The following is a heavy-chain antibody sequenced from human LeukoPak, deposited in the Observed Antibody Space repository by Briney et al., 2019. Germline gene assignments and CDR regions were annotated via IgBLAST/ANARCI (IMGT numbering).Heavy chain of an antibody. Sequence: GGSLRLSCAASGFTFSSYSMNWVRQAPGKGLEWVSSISGSSSYIYYADSVKGRFTISRDNAKNSLYLQMNSLRAEDTAVYYCARDGTLVDFDFDYWGQGTLVTVSS. D-gene: IGHD2-2*03. CDR1: GFTFSSYS. J-gene: IGHJ4*02. V-gene: IGHV3-21*01. CDR3: ARDGTLVDFDFDY. CDR2: ISGSSSYI.